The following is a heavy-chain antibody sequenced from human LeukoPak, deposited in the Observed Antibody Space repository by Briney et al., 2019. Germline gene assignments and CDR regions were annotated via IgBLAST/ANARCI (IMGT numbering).Heavy chain of an antibody. D-gene: IGHD3-22*01. J-gene: IGHJ4*02. CDR3: ARDLYYYDSSGYPDY. CDR1: GFTFSSYA. Sequence: GGSLRLSCAASGFTFSSYAMHWVRQAPGKGLEWVAVISYDGSNKYYADSVKGRFTISRDNSKNTLYLQMNSLRAEDTAVYYCARDLYYYDSSGYPDYWGQRTLVTVSS. V-gene: IGHV3-30-3*01. CDR2: ISYDGSNK.